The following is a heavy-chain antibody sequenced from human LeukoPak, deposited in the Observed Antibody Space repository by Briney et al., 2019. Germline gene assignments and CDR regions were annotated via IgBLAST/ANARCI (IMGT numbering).Heavy chain of an antibody. D-gene: IGHD6-13*01. V-gene: IGHV3-66*01. J-gene: IGHJ6*02. CDR1: GFTVSSNY. CDR2: IYSGGST. CDR3: ARRYSSRYYYCYGMDV. Sequence: GGSLRLSCAASGFTVSSNYMSWVRRAPGKGLEWVSVIYSGGSTYYADSVKGRFTISRDNSKNTLYLQMNSLRAEDTAVYYCARRYSSRYYYCYGMDVWGQGTTVTVSS.